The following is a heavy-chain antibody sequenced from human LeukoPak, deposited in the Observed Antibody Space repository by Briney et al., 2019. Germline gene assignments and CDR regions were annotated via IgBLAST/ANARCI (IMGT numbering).Heavy chain of an antibody. CDR1: GYTFTSYA. V-gene: IGHV1-3*01. CDR3: ARDVAAGRRSYGMDV. J-gene: IGHJ6*02. D-gene: IGHD2-21*01. Sequence: ASVKVSCKASGYTFTSYAMHWVRQAPGQRLEWMGWINAGNGNTKYSQKFQGRVTITRDTSASTAYMELSSVTAADTAVYYCARDVAAGRRSYGMDVWGQGTTVTVSS. CDR2: INAGNGNT.